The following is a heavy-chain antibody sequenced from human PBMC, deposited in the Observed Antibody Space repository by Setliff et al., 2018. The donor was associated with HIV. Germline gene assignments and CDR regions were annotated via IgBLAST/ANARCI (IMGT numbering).Heavy chain of an antibody. CDR2: INHSGST. CDR1: GGSISSGGFF. V-gene: IGHV4-31*03. Sequence: SETLSLTCTVTGGSISSGGFFWTWIRQHPGKGLEWIGEINHSGSTNYNPSLKSRVTISVDTSKNQFSLKLSAVTAADTAVYYCAGGYIQLWSTIYSHGMDVWGQGTTVTASS. CDR3: AGGYIQLWSTIYSHGMDV. J-gene: IGHJ6*02. D-gene: IGHD5-18*01.